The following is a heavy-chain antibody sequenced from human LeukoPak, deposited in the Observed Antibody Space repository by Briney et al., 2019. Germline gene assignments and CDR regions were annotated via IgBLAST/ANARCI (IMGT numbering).Heavy chain of an antibody. Sequence: PGGSLRLSCAASGFTFSSYGMHWVRQAPGKGLEWVAIIWYDGSNKYYADSVKGRFTISRDNSKNTLYLQMNSLRAEDTAVYYCARDAPRGGGNSNAFDIWGQGTMVTVSS. CDR1: GFTFSSYG. J-gene: IGHJ3*02. V-gene: IGHV3-33*01. CDR3: ARDAPRGGGNSNAFDI. D-gene: IGHD4-23*01. CDR2: IWYDGSNK.